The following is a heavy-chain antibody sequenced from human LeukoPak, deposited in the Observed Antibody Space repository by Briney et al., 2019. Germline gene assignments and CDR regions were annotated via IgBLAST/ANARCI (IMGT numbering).Heavy chain of an antibody. Sequence: QPGRSLRLSCAASGFTFSSYAMHWVRQAPGKGLEGVAVISYDGSNKYYADSVKGRFTISRDNSKNTLYLQMNSLRAEDTAVYYCARDEGRGRDRGAVAGLIDYWGQGTLVTVSS. D-gene: IGHD6-19*01. CDR2: ISYDGSNK. CDR1: GFTFSSYA. CDR3: ARDEGRGRDRGAVAGLIDY. V-gene: IGHV3-30*04. J-gene: IGHJ4*02.